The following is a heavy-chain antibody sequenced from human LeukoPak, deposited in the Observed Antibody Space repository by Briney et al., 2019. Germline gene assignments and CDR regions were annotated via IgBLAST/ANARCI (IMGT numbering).Heavy chain of an antibody. CDR3: ARDRKTGDLDWYFDL. CDR2: IYYSGST. Sequence: KPSETLSLTCTVSGGSISSGGYYWSWIRQHPGKGLEWIGYIYYSGSTCYDPSLKSRVTISVDRSKNQFSLKLSSVTAADTAVYYCARDRKTGDLDWYFDLWGRGTLVTVSS. CDR1: GGSISSGGYY. V-gene: IGHV4-31*03. D-gene: IGHD4-17*01. J-gene: IGHJ2*01.